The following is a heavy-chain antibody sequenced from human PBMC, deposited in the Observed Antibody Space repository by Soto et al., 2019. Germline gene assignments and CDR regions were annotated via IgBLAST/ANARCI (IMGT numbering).Heavy chain of an antibody. Sequence: QVQLQESGPGLVKPSQTLSLTCTVSGGSISSGGYYWSWIRQHPGKGLEWIGYIYYSGSTYYNPYLMSRVTISVNTSKNQCSLKLSSVTAADTAVYYCAASCVGCGGFNYYGMDVWGQGTTVTVSS. V-gene: IGHV4-31*03. CDR1: GGSISSGGYY. J-gene: IGHJ6*02. CDR2: IYYSGST. CDR3: AASCVGCGGFNYYGMDV. D-gene: IGHD2-21*01.